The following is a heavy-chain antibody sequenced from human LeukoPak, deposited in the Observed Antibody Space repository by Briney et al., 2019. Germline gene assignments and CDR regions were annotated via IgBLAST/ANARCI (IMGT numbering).Heavy chain of an antibody. CDR1: GFTFNSYS. D-gene: IGHD2-2*01. Sequence: GGSLRLSCAASGFTFNSYSMNWVRQAPGKGLEWVSSISGSNSYIYYADSMKGRFTISRDNSKNTLYLQMNSLRAEDAAVYYCANGELGYCSSTSCPPGYWGQGTLVTVSS. CDR2: ISGSNSYI. CDR3: ANGELGYCSSTSCPPGY. J-gene: IGHJ4*02. V-gene: IGHV3-21*04.